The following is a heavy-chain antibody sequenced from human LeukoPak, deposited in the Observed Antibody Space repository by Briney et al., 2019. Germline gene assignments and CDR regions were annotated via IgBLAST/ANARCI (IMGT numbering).Heavy chain of an antibody. D-gene: IGHD3-10*01. CDR2: ISTYNGNT. CDR3: ARGTMVRGVIWFDP. CDR1: GYTFTSYG. V-gene: IGHV1-18*01. J-gene: IGHJ5*02. Sequence: GASVKVSCKASGYTFTSYGISWVRQAPGQGLEWMGWISTYNGNTNYAQKFQGRVTMTRDTSTSTVYMEPSSLRSEDAAVYYCARGTMVRGVIWFDPWGQGTLVTVSS.